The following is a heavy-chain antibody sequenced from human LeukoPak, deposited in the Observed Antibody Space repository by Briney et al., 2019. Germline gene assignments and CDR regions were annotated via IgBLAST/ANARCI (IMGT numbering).Heavy chain of an antibody. D-gene: IGHD6-13*01. CDR2: ISSYNGNT. CDR1: GYTFTNYG. Sequence: GASVKVSCKPSGYTFTNYGISWVRQAPGLGLEWMGWISSYNGNTNYAQKVQGRVTMTTDTSMSTAYMELRSLRFDDTAVYYCARDQSVRLLQTSSTYFKHVFAIWGQGSMVTVSS. CDR3: ARDQSVRLLQTSSTYFKHVFAI. V-gene: IGHV1-18*01. J-gene: IGHJ3*02.